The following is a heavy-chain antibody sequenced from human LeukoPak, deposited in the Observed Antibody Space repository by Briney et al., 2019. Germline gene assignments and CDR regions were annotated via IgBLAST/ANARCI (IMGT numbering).Heavy chain of an antibody. V-gene: IGHV3-23*01. J-gene: IGHJ4*02. CDR1: GFTFSSYA. Sequence: GGSLRLSCAASGFTFSSYAMSWVRQAPGKGLEWVSAISGSGGSTYYTDSVKGRFTISRDNSKNTLYLQMNSLRAEDTAVYYCAKSPSSGWYRGAPDYWGQGTLVTVSS. CDR2: ISGSGGST. D-gene: IGHD6-19*01. CDR3: AKSPSSGWYRGAPDY.